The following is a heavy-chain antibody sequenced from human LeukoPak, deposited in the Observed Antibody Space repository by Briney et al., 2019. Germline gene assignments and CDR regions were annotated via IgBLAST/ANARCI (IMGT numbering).Heavy chain of an antibody. J-gene: IGHJ4*02. CDR3: ARVDSSGWFIFDY. Sequence: ASVKVSCTASGYTFTSYAMHWVRQAPGQRLEWMGWINAGNGDTKYSQKFQGRVTITRDTSASTAYMDLSSLRSEDTAVYYCARVDSSGWFIFDYWGQGTLVTVSS. D-gene: IGHD6-19*01. CDR2: INAGNGDT. V-gene: IGHV1-3*01. CDR1: GYTFTSYA.